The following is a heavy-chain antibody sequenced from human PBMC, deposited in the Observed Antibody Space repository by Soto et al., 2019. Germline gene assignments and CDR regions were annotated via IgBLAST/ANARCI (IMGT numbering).Heavy chain of an antibody. CDR3: ARVGAVAGYFDY. Sequence: EVQLVESGGGLVQPGGSLRLSCAASGFTFGSYWMSWVRQAPGKGLEWVANIKQDGSEKYYVDSVKGRFTISRDNAKNSLYLQMNSLRAEDTAVYYCARVGAVAGYFDYWGQGTLVTVSS. D-gene: IGHD6-19*01. J-gene: IGHJ4*02. CDR1: GFTFGSYW. V-gene: IGHV3-7*01. CDR2: IKQDGSEK.